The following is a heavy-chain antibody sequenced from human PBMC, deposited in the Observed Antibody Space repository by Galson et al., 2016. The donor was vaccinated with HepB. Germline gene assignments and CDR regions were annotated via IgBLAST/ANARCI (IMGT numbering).Heavy chain of an antibody. CDR2: ISMSGDRT. CDR3: AKPETFCSSSSCAHDVFDL. V-gene: IGHV3-23*01. D-gene: IGHD2-15*01. Sequence: SLRLSCAASGFTFSSYAMSWVRQVPGKGLEWVSSISMSGDRTYYSDSVKGRFTISRDNAENTVFLEMHSLRAEDTAVYSCAKPETFCSSSSCAHDVFDLWGQGTLVTVSS. J-gene: IGHJ4*03. CDR1: GFTFSSYA.